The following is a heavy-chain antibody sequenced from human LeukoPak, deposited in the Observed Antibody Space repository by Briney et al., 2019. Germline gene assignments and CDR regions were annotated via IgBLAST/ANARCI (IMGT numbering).Heavy chain of an antibody. D-gene: IGHD3-9*01. CDR3: ARANKYYDILTAYSRFDY. V-gene: IGHV1-8*01. Sequence: ASVEVSCKASEYTFTSYDINWVRQATGQGLEWMGWMNPNSGNTGYAQKFQGRVTMTRNTSISTAYMELSSLRSEDTAVYYCARANKYYDILTAYSRFDYWGQGTLVTVSS. J-gene: IGHJ4*02. CDR2: MNPNSGNT. CDR1: EYTFTSYD.